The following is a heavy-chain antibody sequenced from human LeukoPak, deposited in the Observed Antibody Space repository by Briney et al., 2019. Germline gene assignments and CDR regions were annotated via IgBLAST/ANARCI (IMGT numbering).Heavy chain of an antibody. CDR1: VDFTISYD. V-gene: IGHV4-59*01. D-gene: IGHD4/OR15-4a*01. J-gene: IGHJ3*02. CDR3: DGAPLALIVFDI. CDR2: IHYSGST. Sequence: PSETLSLICTVPVDFTISYDWSWIRQPPGKGLEWIGYIHYSGSTNYNPSLKSRVTISVDTSKNQFSLKLSSVTAADTAMYYCDGAPLALIVFDIWGQGTMVTVSS.